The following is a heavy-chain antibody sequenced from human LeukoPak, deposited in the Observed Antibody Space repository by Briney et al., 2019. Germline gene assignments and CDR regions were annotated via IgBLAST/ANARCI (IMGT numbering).Heavy chain of an antibody. CDR2: IFSGGNT. D-gene: IGHD3-10*01. CDR3: ARRYPQIWFGELIDAFDI. CDR1: GASISSSRSF. V-gene: IGHV4-39*01. J-gene: IGHJ3*02. Sequence: SETLSLTCTVSGASISSSRSFWGWIRQPPGKGLEWIVSIFSGGNTYYNPSLNSRVSISIDTSKNQFSLRLSSVTAADTAVYYCARRYPQIWFGELIDAFDIWGQGTMVTVSS.